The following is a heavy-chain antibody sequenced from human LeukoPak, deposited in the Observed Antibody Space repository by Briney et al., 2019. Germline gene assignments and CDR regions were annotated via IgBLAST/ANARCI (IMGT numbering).Heavy chain of an antibody. Sequence: PSQTLSLTCTVSGGSISSGSYYWSWIRQPAGKGLEWIGRIYTSGSTNYNPSLKSRVTMSVDTSKNQFSLKLSSVTAADTAVYYCARKPIINNAWYYFDYWGQGTLVTVSS. CDR3: ARKPIINNAWYYFDY. CDR2: IYTSGST. V-gene: IGHV4-61*02. D-gene: IGHD1/OR15-1a*01. J-gene: IGHJ4*02. CDR1: GGSISSGSYY.